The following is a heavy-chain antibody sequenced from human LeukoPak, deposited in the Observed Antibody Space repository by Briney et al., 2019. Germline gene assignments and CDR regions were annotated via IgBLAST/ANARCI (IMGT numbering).Heavy chain of an antibody. Sequence: PGGSLRLSCAASGFSFSTYGMHWVRQAPGKGLGWVAFIQYDGSNKYYADSVKGRFTISRDNSKSTLYLQMNSLRAEDTAIYYCAKERITMVRGLISGGAFDIWGQGTMVTVSS. CDR1: GFSFSTYG. J-gene: IGHJ3*02. D-gene: IGHD3-10*01. V-gene: IGHV3-30*02. CDR2: IQYDGSNK. CDR3: AKERITMVRGLISGGAFDI.